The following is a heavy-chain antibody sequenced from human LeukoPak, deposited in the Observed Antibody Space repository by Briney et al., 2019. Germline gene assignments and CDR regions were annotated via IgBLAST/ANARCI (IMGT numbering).Heavy chain of an antibody. V-gene: IGHV4-39*07. CDR2: IYYSGST. Sequence: SETLSLTCTVSGGSISGSSYYWGWIRQPPGKGLEWIGSIYYSGSTYYNPSLKSRVTISVDTSKNQFSLKLSSVTAADTAVYYCARDPTILGGFDPWGQGTLVTVSS. CDR1: GGSISGSSYY. J-gene: IGHJ5*02. D-gene: IGHD2-2*01. CDR3: ARDPTILGGFDP.